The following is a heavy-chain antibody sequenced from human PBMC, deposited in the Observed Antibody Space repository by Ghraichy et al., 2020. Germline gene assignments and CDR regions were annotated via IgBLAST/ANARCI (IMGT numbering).Heavy chain of an antibody. CDR3: VRDFSRDFDY. CDR1: GFMFSDHW. D-gene: IGHD3-3*01. Sequence: GESLNISCAASGFMFSDHWMSWVRQIPAKGLEWVGQINQDGSQKYYVDSMKGRFTISRDNAKKSLYLQMKSLRADDTGVYYCVRDFSRDFDYWGQGTLVNVSS. V-gene: IGHV3-7*01. J-gene: IGHJ4*02. CDR2: INQDGSQK.